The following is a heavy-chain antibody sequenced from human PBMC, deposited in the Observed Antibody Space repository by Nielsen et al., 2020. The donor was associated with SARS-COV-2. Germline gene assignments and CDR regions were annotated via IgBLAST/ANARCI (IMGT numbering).Heavy chain of an antibody. V-gene: IGHV4-59*01. CDR3: ARGDQHSAFDI. CDR1: GASINTYS. J-gene: IGHJ3*02. Sequence: GSLRLSCTVSGASINTYSWSWIRQPPGKGLEWISYAYYTGGTNYNPSLKSRATLSGDTSKNQFSLKLISVTAADTAVYYCARGDQHSAFDIWGQGTLVTVSS. CDR2: AYYTGGT.